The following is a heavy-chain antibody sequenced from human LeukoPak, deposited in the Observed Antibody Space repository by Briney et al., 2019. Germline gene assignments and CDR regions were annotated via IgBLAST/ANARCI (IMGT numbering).Heavy chain of an antibody. J-gene: IGHJ6*03. V-gene: IGHV4-4*07. CDR2: IYTSGST. CDR1: GGSINIYY. CDR3: ARGFLVVVGLHYYYYMDV. Sequence: SETLSLTCTVSGGSINIYYWSWIRQPAGKGLEWIGRIYTSGSTNDNPSLKSRVTMSVDTSKNQFSLKLSSVTAADTAVYYCARGFLVVVGLHYYYYMDVWGKGTTVTVSS. D-gene: IGHD3-9*01.